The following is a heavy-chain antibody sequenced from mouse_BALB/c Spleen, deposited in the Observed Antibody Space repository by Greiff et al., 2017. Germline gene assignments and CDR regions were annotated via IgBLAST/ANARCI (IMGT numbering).Heavy chain of an antibody. CDR2: IRLKSNNYAT. J-gene: IGHJ1*01. CDR1: GFTFSNYW. CDR3: TRPGNPYWYFDV. D-gene: IGHD2-1*01. V-gene: IGHV6-6*02. Sequence: EVKVEESGGGLVQPGGSMKLSCVASGFTFSNYWMNWVRQSPEKGLEWVAEIRLKSNNYATHYAESVKGRFTISRDDSKSSVYLQMNNLRAEDTGIYYCTRPGNPYWYFDVWGAGTTVTVSS.